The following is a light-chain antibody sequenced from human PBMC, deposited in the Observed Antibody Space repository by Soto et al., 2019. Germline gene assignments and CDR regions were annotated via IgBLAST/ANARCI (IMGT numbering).Light chain of an antibody. Sequence: EIVFTHSPGTLSLSPGERATLSCRASQSVSSSYLAWYQQKPGQAPRLLIYGASSRATGIPDRFSGSGSGTDFTLTISRLEPEDFAVYYCQQRNNWPPVTFGGGTKVDIK. CDR2: GAS. CDR1: QSVSSSY. CDR3: QQRNNWPPVT. V-gene: IGKV3D-20*02. J-gene: IGKJ4*01.